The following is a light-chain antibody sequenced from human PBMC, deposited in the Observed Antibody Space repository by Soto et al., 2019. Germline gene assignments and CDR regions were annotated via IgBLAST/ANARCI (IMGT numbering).Light chain of an antibody. CDR3: QQYGSSPPIT. J-gene: IGKJ5*01. CDR2: GAS. CDR1: QSVKSN. Sequence: IVMTQSPATLSVSPGERGTLSCRASQSVKSNLAWYQQKPGQAPRLLIYGASSRATGIPDRFSGSGSGTDFTLTISRLEPEDFAVYYCQQYGSSPPITFGQGTRLEI. V-gene: IGKV3-20*01.